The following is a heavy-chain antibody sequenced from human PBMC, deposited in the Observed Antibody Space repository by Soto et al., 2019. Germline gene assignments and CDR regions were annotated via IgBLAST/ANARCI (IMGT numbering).Heavy chain of an antibody. CDR2: IYYSGST. CDR3: IAYCGGDCYSRNNWFDP. Sequence: SETLSLTCTVSGGSISRSSYYWGWIRQPPGKRLEWIGSIYYSGSTYYNPSLKSRVTISVDTSKNQFSLKLSSVTAADTAVYYCIAYCGGDCYSRNNWFDPWGQGTLVTVSS. V-gene: IGHV4-39*01. D-gene: IGHD2-21*02. CDR1: GGSISRSSYY. J-gene: IGHJ5*02.